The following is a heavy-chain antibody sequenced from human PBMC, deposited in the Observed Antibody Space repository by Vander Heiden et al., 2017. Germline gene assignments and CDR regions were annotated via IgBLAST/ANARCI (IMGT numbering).Heavy chain of an antibody. D-gene: IGHD2-2*01. Sequence: EVQLVESGGGLVKPGGSLRLSCAAPGFTFSNYNMNWVRQAPGKGLEWVSSISRSSRYIYYADSVKGRFTISRDNAKNSLYLQMNSLRAEDTAVYFCAREVIVVPAANMDVWGQGTTVTVSS. CDR1: GFTFSNYN. V-gene: IGHV3-21*01. CDR2: ISRSSRYI. J-gene: IGHJ6*02. CDR3: AREVIVVPAANMDV.